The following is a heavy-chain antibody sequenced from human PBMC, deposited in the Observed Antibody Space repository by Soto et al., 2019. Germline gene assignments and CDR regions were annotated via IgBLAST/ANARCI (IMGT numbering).Heavy chain of an antibody. D-gene: IGHD1-26*01. CDR3: ERVGWEYYYYYGMDV. CDR2: INHSGST. Sequence: PSETLSLTCAVYGGSFSGYYWSWIRHPPGKGLEWIGEINHSGSTNYNPSLKSRVTISVDTSKNQFSLKLSSVTAADTAVYYCERVGWEYYYYYGMDVWVQGTTVTVSS. J-gene: IGHJ6*02. V-gene: IGHV4-34*01. CDR1: GGSFSGYY.